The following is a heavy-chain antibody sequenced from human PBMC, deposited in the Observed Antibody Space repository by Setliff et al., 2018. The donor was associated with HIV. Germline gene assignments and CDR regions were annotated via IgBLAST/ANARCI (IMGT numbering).Heavy chain of an antibody. D-gene: IGHD4-17*01. Sequence: PSETLSLTCAIYGGSFSGNYWSWIRQPPGKGLEWIGEINHSGSTNYNPSLKTRVTISVDTSKNQFSLKPSSVTAADTAVYYCARGSSPAVTSYYYYYMDVWGKGTTVTVSS. CDR2: INHSGST. CDR1: GGSFSGNY. V-gene: IGHV4-34*01. J-gene: IGHJ6*03. CDR3: ARGSSPAVTSYYYYYMDV.